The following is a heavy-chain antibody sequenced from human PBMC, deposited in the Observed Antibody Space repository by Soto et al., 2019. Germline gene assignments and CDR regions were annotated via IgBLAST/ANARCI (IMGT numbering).Heavy chain of an antibody. CDR3: ASSLLVGYGLEGESD. CDR2: ISAYNGNT. D-gene: IGHD5-18*01. Sequence: QVQLVQSGAEVKKPGASVKVSCKASGYTFTSYGISWVRQAPGQGLEWMGWISAYNGNTNYAQKLQGRVTMTADTSTSTVYMELRSLRCDDTAVYYWASSLLVGYGLEGESDWGQGTLVTVSS. V-gene: IGHV1-18*01. J-gene: IGHJ4*02. CDR1: GYTFTSYG.